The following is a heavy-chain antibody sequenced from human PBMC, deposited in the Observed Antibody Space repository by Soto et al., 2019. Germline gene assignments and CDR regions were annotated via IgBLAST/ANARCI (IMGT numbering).Heavy chain of an antibody. J-gene: IGHJ4*02. D-gene: IGHD6-19*01. CDR1: GYTFTSYY. CDR3: AREYSSDFYFDY. Sequence: ASVKVSCKASGYTFTSYYMHWVRQVPGQGLEWMGIINPSGGSTSYAQKFQGRVTMTRDTSTSTVYMELSSLRSEDTAVYYCAREYSSDFYFDYWGQGTLVTVSS. CDR2: INPSGGST. V-gene: IGHV1-46*01.